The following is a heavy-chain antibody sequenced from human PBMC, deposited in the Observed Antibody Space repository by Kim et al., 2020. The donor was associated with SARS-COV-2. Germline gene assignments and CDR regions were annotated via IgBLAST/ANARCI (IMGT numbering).Heavy chain of an antibody. CDR1: GGTFSSYA. CDR2: IIPIFGTA. D-gene: IGHD2-15*01. CDR3: ARDREVVAADNWFDP. J-gene: IGHJ5*02. Sequence: SVKVSCKASGGTFSSYAISWVRQAPGQGLEWMGGIIPIFGTANYAQKFQGRVTITADESTSTAYMELSSLRSEDTAVYYCARDREVVAADNWFDPWGQGTLVTVSS. V-gene: IGHV1-69*13.